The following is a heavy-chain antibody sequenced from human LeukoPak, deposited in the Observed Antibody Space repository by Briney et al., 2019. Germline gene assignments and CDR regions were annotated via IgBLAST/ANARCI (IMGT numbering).Heavy chain of an antibody. D-gene: IGHD6-13*01. J-gene: IGHJ4*02. V-gene: IGHV3-11*03. CDR3: AAGTAADF. CDR1: GIPSSDYY. Sequence: GGSLRLSCVISGIPSSDYYTNWIRLAPGKGLEWISYISASSSYTDYADSVKGRFTISRDNAKNTLYLQMNSLGVEDTAVYYCAAGTAADFWGQGTLVSVSS. CDR2: ISASSSYT.